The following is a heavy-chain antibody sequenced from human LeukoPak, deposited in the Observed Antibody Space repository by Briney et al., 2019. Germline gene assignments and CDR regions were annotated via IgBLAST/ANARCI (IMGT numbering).Heavy chain of an antibody. J-gene: IGHJ4*02. CDR1: GLTGSHNY. CDR2: ISNNGGYT. CDR3: AKQLGYCSDGSCYFPY. V-gene: IGHV3-23*01. D-gene: IGHD2-15*01. Sequence: GGSLRLSCAASGLTGSHNYVSWVRQAPGKGLEWVSAISNNGGYTYYADSVQGRFTISRDNSKSTLCLQMNSLRAEDTAVYYCAKQLGYCSDGSCYFPYWGQGTLVTVSS.